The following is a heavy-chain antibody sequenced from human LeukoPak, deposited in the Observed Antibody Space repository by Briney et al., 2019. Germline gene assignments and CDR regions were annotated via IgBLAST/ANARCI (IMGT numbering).Heavy chain of an antibody. J-gene: IGHJ4*02. CDR1: GYTFTGYY. CDR3: AIIVGANTFDY. D-gene: IGHD1-26*01. V-gene: IGHV1-46*01. Sequence: ASVKVSCKASGYTFTGYYMHWVRQAPGRGLEWMGIINPSGGSTSYAQKFQGRVTMTRDTSTSTVYMELSSLRSEDTAVYYCAIIVGANTFDYWGQGTLVTVSS. CDR2: INPSGGST.